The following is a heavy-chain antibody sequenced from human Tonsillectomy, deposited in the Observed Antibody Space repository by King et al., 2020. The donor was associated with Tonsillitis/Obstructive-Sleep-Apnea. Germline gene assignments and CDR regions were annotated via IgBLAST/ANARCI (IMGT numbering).Heavy chain of an antibody. J-gene: IGHJ4*02. D-gene: IGHD3-3*01. V-gene: IGHV3-33*01. CDR3: ARVPGTIFGAEYRDFDY. CDR2: IWYDGSNK. CDR1: GFTFSSYG. Sequence: VQLVESGGGVVQPGRSLRLSCAASGFTFSSYGMHWVRQAPGKGLEWVAVIWYDGSNKYYADSVKGRFTISRDNSKNTLYLQMNSLRAEGAAVYYCARVPGTIFGAEYRDFDYGGQGTLVTVSS.